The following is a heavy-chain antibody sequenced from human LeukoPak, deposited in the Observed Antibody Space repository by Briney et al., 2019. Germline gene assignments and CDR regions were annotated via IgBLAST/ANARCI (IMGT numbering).Heavy chain of an antibody. CDR2: IHHSGST. CDR3: ARAPLSGTYYTDAFDI. J-gene: IGHJ3*02. D-gene: IGHD1-26*01. Sequence: PSGTLSLTCAVSGGSISTNNWWTWVRQPPGKGLEWIGEIHHSGSTDYNPSLKSRVTLSPDKSKNQFSLTLTSVTAADTAVYFCARAPLSGTYYTDAFDIWGQGTMVTVSS. CDR1: GGSISTNNW. V-gene: IGHV4-4*02.